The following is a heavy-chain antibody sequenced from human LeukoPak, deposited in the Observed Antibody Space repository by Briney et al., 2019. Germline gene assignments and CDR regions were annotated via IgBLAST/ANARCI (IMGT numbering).Heavy chain of an antibody. Sequence: PSETLSLTCAVYGGSFSGYYWSWIRQPPGKGLEWIGEINHSGSTHYNPSLKSRVTISVDTSKNQFSLKLSSVTAADTAVYYCARVLGPDCSSTSCYTDWFDPWGQGTLVTVSS. J-gene: IGHJ5*02. CDR1: GGSFSGYY. CDR2: INHSGST. D-gene: IGHD2-2*02. CDR3: ARVLGPDCSSTSCYTDWFDP. V-gene: IGHV4-34*01.